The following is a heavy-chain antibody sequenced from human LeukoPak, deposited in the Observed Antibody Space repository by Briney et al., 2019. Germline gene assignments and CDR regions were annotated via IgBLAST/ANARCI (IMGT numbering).Heavy chain of an antibody. CDR3: ARMVYSSGWSYFDY. V-gene: IGHV4-59*08. J-gene: IGHJ4*02. Sequence: SETLSLTCTVSGCSISSDYWSWIRQPPGKGLEWIGYIYYNGDTIYNPSLKSRVTISVHTSTNHFSLKRTSVTAADKAVYYCARMVYSSGWSYFDYWGQGTLVTVSS. CDR1: GCSISSDY. CDR2: IYYNGDT. D-gene: IGHD6-19*01.